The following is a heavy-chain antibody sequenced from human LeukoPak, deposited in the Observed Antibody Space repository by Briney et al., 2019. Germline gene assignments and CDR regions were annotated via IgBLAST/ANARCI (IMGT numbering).Heavy chain of an antibody. D-gene: IGHD3-10*01. Sequence: GGSLRLSCATSGFTFTTYEMNWVRQAPGKGLEWVSYITSSGDIKTYADPVKGRFTMPRDDAKNSVYLQMNSLRPEDTAVYYCARDIYGDEDFDYWGQGTLVSVSS. V-gene: IGHV3-48*03. J-gene: IGHJ4*02. CDR1: GFTFTTYE. CDR2: ITSSGDIK. CDR3: ARDIYGDEDFDY.